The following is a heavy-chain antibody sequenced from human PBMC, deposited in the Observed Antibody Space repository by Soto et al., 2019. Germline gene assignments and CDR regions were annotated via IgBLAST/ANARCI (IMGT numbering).Heavy chain of an antibody. CDR2: IWYDGSNK. Sequence: GGSLRLSCAASGFTFSSYGMHWVRQAPGKGLEWVAVIWYDGSNKYYADSVKGRFTISRDNSKNTLYLQMTSLTAEDTAMYYCVRGGGGGLFDPWGQGTMVTVS. D-gene: IGHD2-15*01. CDR3: VRGGGGGLFDP. J-gene: IGHJ5*02. CDR1: GFTFSSYG. V-gene: IGHV3-33*01.